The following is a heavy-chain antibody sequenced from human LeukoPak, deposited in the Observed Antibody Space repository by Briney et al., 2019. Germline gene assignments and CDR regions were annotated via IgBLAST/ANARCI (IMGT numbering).Heavy chain of an antibody. J-gene: IGHJ4*02. CDR2: INPNSGGT. V-gene: IGHV1-2*02. Sequence: GASVKVSCKASGYTFTSYGISWVRQAPGQGLEWMGWINPNSGGTNYAQKFQGRVTMTRDTSISTAYMELSRLRSDDTAVYYCARGRTIFGVVIDYWGQGTLVTVSS. D-gene: IGHD3-3*01. CDR3: ARGRTIFGVVIDY. CDR1: GYTFTSYG.